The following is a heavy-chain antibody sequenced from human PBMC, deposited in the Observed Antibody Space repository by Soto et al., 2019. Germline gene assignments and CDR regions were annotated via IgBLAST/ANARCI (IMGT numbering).Heavy chain of an antibody. J-gene: IGHJ3*01. CDR2: INPNSGGT. D-gene: IGHD3-22*01. CDR3: ARNHDYYDSSGYVDDAFDV. CDR1: GYTFTGYY. Sequence: ASVKVSCKASGYTFTGYYMHWVRQAPGQGLEWMGWINPNSGGTNYAQKFQGRVTMTRDTSISTAYMELSRLRSDDTAVYYCARNHDYYDSSGYVDDAFDVWGQGTMVTVSS. V-gene: IGHV1-2*02.